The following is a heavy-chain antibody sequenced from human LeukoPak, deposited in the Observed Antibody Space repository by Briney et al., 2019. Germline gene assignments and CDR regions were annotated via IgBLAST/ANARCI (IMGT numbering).Heavy chain of an antibody. CDR3: ARVMTTLTGFDF. CDR2: IYPGDSDT. V-gene: IGHV5-51*01. D-gene: IGHD4-11*01. CDR1: GYTFTTYW. J-gene: IGHJ4*02. Sequence: GESLKISCKGSGYTFTTYWIGWVRQMPGKGLEWMGIIYPGDSDTRYSPPFQGQVTISADKSITTAYLQWSSLKASDTAMYYCARVMTTLTGFDFWGQGTLVTVSS.